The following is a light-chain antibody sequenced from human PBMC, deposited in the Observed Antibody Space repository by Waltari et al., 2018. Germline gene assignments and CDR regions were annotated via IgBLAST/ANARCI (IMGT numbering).Light chain of an antibody. V-gene: IGLV1-44*01. J-gene: IGLJ2*01. CDR3: ATWDDRLTGVV. CDR2: SNT. Sequence: QSALTQPPSASGTPGQPVTIFCFGGNSNIGSHVVHWYQPVPGTAPKLLIYSNTYRPSGVPDRFSGSKSGTSASLAISGIQSDDEGDYYCATWDDRLTGVVFGGGTQVTVL. CDR1: NSNIGSHV.